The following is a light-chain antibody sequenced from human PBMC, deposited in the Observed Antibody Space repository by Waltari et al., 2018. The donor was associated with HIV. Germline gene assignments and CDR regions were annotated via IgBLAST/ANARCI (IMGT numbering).Light chain of an antibody. V-gene: IGLV2-14*03. CDR2: DVS. J-gene: IGLJ2*01. CDR1: SSDVARYNY. CDR3: SSYTSSRTVV. Sequence: QSALTQPASVSGSPGQSITLPCTGASSDVARYNYVSWYQHHPGKAPKLIIYDVSNRPSGVSNRFSGSKSGTTASLTISGLQAEDEADYYCSSYTSSRTVVFGGGTKLTVL.